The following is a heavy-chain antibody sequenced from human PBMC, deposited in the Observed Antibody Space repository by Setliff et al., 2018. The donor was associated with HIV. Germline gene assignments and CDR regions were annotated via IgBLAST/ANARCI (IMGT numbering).Heavy chain of an antibody. CDR3: ARGRILYGNDY. V-gene: IGHV4-34*01. J-gene: IGHJ4*02. CDR2: INHSGST. D-gene: IGHD3-10*01. CDR1: GGSFSDNY. Sequence: SETLSLTCAVYGGSFSDNYWSWIRQSPGKGLEWIGEINHSGSTNYNPSLKSRATISIDTSKNQLSLKLRSVTAADTAVYYCARGRILYGNDYWGQGTLVTVSS.